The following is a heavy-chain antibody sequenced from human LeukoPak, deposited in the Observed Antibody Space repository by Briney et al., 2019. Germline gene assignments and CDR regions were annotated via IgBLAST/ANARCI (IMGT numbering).Heavy chain of an antibody. D-gene: IGHD3-3*01. Sequence: ASVKVSCKASGYTFTSYGISWVRQAPGQGLEWMGWISAYNGNTNYAQKLQGRVTMTTDTSTSTAYMELSSLRSEDTAVYYCARTRADYDFWSGYFDYWGQGTLVTVSS. CDR3: ARTRADYDFWSGYFDY. CDR1: GYTFTSYG. CDR2: ISAYNGNT. V-gene: IGHV1-18*01. J-gene: IGHJ4*02.